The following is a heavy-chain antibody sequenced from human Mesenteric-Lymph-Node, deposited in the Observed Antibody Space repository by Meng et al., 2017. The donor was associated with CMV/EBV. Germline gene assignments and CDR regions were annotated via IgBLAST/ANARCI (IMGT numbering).Heavy chain of an antibody. CDR3: ARLPTVFGAVSDV. Sequence: SETLSLTCTVSGGSISSGDYYWSWIRQPPGKGLEWIGYIYYSGSTYYNPSLKSRVTISVDTSKNQFSLKLRSVTAADTAVYYCARLPTVFGAVSDVWGQGTTVTVSS. V-gene: IGHV4-30-4*08. CDR1: GGSISSGDYY. CDR2: IYYSGST. D-gene: IGHD3-3*01. J-gene: IGHJ6*02.